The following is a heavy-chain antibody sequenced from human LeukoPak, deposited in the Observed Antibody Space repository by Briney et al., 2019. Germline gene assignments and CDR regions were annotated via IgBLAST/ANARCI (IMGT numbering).Heavy chain of an antibody. J-gene: IGHJ4*02. CDR1: GCTFTGYY. CDR2: MNPNRGDT. Sequence: ASVNVSCKSSGCTFTGYYLHWMRQAACQGLEWMGLMNPNRGDTSYAQKFQGRVTMTRDTPINTAYMELSGLTSDDTAVYYCGRRRIDCSDTGCYVDYWGQGTLVTVSS. CDR3: GRRRIDCSDTGCYVDY. D-gene: IGHD2-15*01. V-gene: IGHV1-2*02.